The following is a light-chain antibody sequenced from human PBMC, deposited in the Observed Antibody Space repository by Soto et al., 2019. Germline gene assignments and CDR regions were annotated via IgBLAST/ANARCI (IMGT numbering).Light chain of an antibody. CDR2: SND. CDR1: SSNIGSNS. J-gene: IGLJ1*01. CDR3: AAWDDSLNGYV. Sequence: SVLTQPPSASGTPGHRVTISCSGSSSNIGSNSVNWYQQLPGTAPKLLIHSNDRRPSGVPDRFSGSKSGTSASLAISGLQSEDEADYYCAAWDDSLNGYVFGTETKVTVL. V-gene: IGLV1-44*01.